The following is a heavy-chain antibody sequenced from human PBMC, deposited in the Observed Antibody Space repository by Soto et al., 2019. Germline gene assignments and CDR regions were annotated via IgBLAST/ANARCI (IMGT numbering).Heavy chain of an antibody. V-gene: IGHV4-31*03. Sequence: TLSLTCTVSGGSISSGGYYWSWIRQHPGKGLEWIGYIYYSGSTYYSPSLKSRVTISVDTSKNQFTLKMSAVTATDTGVYYCARVCNRATRRGRNYYVMDVWGQGTSVTVSS. CDR3: ARVCNRATRRGRNYYVMDV. D-gene: IGHD6-6*01. J-gene: IGHJ6*02. CDR2: IYYSGST. CDR1: GGSISSGGYY.